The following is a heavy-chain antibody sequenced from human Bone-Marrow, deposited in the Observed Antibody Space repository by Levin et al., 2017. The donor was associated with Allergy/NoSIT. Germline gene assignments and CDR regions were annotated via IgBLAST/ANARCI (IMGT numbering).Heavy chain of an antibody. V-gene: IGHV3-33*01. J-gene: IGHJ6*02. Sequence: PGGSLRLSCEASGFTFSNYGFHWVRQAPGKGLEWVAMIWFDGTNEHYADSVKGRFTISRDNSKKILYLQMNSLRAEDTAVYYCARDNTYYDRPESGLYHYYGLDVWGPGTTVIVSS. D-gene: IGHD3-22*01. CDR1: GFTFSNYG. CDR2: IWFDGTNE. CDR3: ARDNTYYDRPESGLYHYYGLDV.